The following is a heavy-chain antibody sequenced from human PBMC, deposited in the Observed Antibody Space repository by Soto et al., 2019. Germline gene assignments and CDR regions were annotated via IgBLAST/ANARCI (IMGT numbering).Heavy chain of an antibody. CDR2: IIPILGIA. J-gene: IGHJ4*02. V-gene: IGHV1-69*08. CDR1: GGTFSSYT. CDR3: ARDRWDGDYVFCS. D-gene: IGHD4-17*01. Sequence: QVQLVQSGAEVKKPGSSVKVSCKASGGTFSSYTISWVRQAPGQGLEWMGRIIPILGIANYAQKFQGRVTITADKSTSTAYMELSSLRSEDTAVYYCARDRWDGDYVFCSWGQGTLVTVSS.